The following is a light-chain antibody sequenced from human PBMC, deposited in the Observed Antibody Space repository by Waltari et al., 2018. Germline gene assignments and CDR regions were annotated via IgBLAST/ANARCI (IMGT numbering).Light chain of an antibody. CDR1: SSNIGGNF. J-gene: IGLJ3*02. CDR2: KNN. Sequence: SVLTQPPSASGTPGQMVTIPCSGSSSNIGGNFVYWYQQLPGMAPQLLIYKNNQRPSGVPDRFSGSKSGTSASLAISGLRSDDEAEYYCAAWDDNLTGPLFGGGTKVTVL. CDR3: AAWDDNLTGPL. V-gene: IGLV1-47*01.